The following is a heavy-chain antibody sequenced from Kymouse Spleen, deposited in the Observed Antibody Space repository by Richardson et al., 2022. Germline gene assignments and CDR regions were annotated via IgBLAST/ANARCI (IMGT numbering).Heavy chain of an antibody. D-gene: IGHD4-17*01. CDR2: IYYSGST. CDR1: GGSISSSSYY. CDR3: ARHPVTTYFDY. V-gene: IGHV4-39*01. Sequence: QLQLQESGPGLVKPSETLSLTCTVSGGSISSSSYYWGWIRQPPGKGLEWIGSIYYSGSTYYNPSLKSRVTISVDTSKNQFSLKLSSVTAADTAVYYCARHPVTTYFDYWGQGTLVTVSS. J-gene: IGHJ4*02.